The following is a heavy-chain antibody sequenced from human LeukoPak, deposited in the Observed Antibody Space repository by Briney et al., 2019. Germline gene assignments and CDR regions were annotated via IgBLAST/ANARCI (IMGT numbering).Heavy chain of an antibody. CDR3: TRVSGYCSSTSCYQFDY. V-gene: IGHV3-49*03. CDR1: GFTFGDYA. D-gene: IGHD2-2*01. J-gene: IGHJ4*02. CDR2: IRSKAYGGTT. Sequence: GGSLRLSCTASGFTFGDYAMSWFRQAPGKGLEWVGFIRSKAYGGTTEYAASVKGRFTISRDDSKSIAYLQMNSLKTEDTAVYYCTRVSGYCSSTSCYQFDYWGQGTLVTVSS.